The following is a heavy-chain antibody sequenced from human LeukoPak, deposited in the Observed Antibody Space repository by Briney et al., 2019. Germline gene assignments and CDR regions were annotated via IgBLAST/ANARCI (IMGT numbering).Heavy chain of an antibody. V-gene: IGHV1-46*01. D-gene: IGHD6-19*01. CDR2: INPSGGST. CDR1: GYTFTSYY. CDR3: ARDYTDIAVAGTWAFDI. Sequence: ASVNVSCKASGYTFTSYYMHWVRQAPGQGLEWMGIINPSGGSTSYAQKFQGRVTMTRDTSTSTVYMELSSLRPEDTAVYYCARDYTDIAVAGTWAFDIWGQGIMVTVSS. J-gene: IGHJ3*02.